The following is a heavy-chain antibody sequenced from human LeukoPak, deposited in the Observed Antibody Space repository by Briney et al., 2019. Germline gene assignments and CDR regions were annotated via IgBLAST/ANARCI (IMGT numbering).Heavy chain of an antibody. CDR2: INSDGSST. Sequence: GGSLRLSCAASGFTFSSYWMHWVRQAPGKGLVWVSRINSDGSSTSYADSVKGRFTISRDNAKNTLYLQMNSLRAEDTAVYYCARDGYYDSSGYYYVGYFQHWGQGTLVTVSS. CDR1: GFTFSSYW. J-gene: IGHJ1*01. D-gene: IGHD3-22*01. CDR3: ARDGYYDSSGYYYVGYFQH. V-gene: IGHV3-74*01.